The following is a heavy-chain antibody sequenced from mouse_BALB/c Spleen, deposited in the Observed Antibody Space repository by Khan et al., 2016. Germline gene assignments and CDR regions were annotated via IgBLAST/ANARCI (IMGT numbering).Heavy chain of an antibody. CDR2: ISSGGDFT. CDR3: ARHRLPPWYCDV. V-gene: IGHV5-12-1*01. D-gene: IGHD2-4*01. J-gene: IGHJ1*01. CDR1: GFAFSRYD. Sequence: EVELVESGRGLVKPGGSLKLSCAASGFAFSRYDMSWVRQTAEKRLEWVAFISSGGDFTYYPDTLNGRFTVSRDNSNNTLYLQMSSLQADDTAIYYCARHRLPPWYCDVWGAGTTVTVSS.